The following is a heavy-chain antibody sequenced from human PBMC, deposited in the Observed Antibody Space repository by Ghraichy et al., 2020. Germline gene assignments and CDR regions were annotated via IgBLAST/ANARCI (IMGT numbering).Heavy chain of an antibody. CDR2: INHSGST. CDR1: GGSFSGYY. Sequence: SETLSLTCAVYGGSFSGYYWSWIRQPPGKGLEWIGEINHSGSTNYNPSLKSRVTISVDTSKNQFSLKLSSVTAADTAVYYCARGVITFGGVIVMNYFDPWGQGTLVTVSS. V-gene: IGHV4-34*01. D-gene: IGHD3-16*02. J-gene: IGHJ5*02. CDR3: ARGVITFGGVIVMNYFDP.